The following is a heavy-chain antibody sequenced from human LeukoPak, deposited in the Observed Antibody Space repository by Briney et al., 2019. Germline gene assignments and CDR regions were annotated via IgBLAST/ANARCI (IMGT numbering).Heavy chain of an antibody. Sequence: GGTLRLSCAASGFTFSSYWMSWVRQAPGKGLEWVANIKKDGSEKYYVDSVKGRFTISRDNAKTSLYLQMNSLRAEDTAVYYCARHLSGITGYTYGRGIDYWGQGTLVTVSS. D-gene: IGHD5-18*01. V-gene: IGHV3-7*01. J-gene: IGHJ4*02. CDR2: IKKDGSEK. CDR1: GFTFSSYW. CDR3: ARHLSGITGYTYGRGIDY.